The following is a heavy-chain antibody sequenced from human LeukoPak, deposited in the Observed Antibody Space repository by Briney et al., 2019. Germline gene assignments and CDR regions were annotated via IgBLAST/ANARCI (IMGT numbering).Heavy chain of an antibody. D-gene: IGHD4-17*01. J-gene: IGHJ5*02. CDR2: IHTSGDT. V-gene: IGHV3-53*01. CDR1: GLTGSHNY. CDR3: IVFGDSNH. Sequence: SGGSLRLSCAASGLTGSHNYVSWVRQAPGKGLEWVSAIHTSGDTCYADSVKGRFTISRDTSKNTLCLQINSLRVEDTAVYYCIVFGDSNHWGQGTLVTVSS.